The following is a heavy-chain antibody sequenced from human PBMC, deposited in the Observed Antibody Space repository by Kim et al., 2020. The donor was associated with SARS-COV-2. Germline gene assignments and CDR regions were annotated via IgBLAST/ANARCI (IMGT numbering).Heavy chain of an antibody. Sequence: SETLSLTCTVSGYSISSGYYWGWIRQPPGKGLEWIGSIYHSGSTYYNPSLKSRVTISVDTSKNQFSLKLSSVTAADTAVYYCARVATMIVVVSPFAFDIWGQGTMVTVSS. V-gene: IGHV4-38-2*02. CDR2: IYHSGST. CDR1: GYSISSGYY. CDR3: ARVATMIVVVSPFAFDI. J-gene: IGHJ3*02. D-gene: IGHD3-22*01.